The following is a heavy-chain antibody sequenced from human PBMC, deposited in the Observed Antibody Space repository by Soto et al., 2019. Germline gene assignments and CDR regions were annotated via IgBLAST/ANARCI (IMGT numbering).Heavy chain of an antibody. CDR3: ARVGAPPRFDY. D-gene: IGHD3-10*01. Sequence: SETLSLTCTVSGDPLSGSNYYWSWIRQSPGRGLEWIGYIFYSGSTYYKPSLKSRVSISVDTSKNQFSLKVTSVTAADAGVYYCARVGAPPRFDYWGRGSLVTVSS. J-gene: IGHJ4*02. CDR1: GDPLSGSNYY. CDR2: IFYSGST. V-gene: IGHV4-30-4*01.